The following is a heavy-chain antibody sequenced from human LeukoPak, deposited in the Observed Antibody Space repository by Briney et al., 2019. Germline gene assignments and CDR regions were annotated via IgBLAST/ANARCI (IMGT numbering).Heavy chain of an antibody. CDR3: ARVHYDILTGLFDY. J-gene: IGHJ4*02. CDR1: GYTFTSYG. V-gene: IGHV1-2*02. Sequence: GASVKVSCKASGYTFTSYGISWVRQAPGQGLEWMGWINPNSGGTNYAQKFQGRVTMTRDTSISTAYMELSRLRSDDTAVYYCARVHYDILTGLFDYWGQGTLVTVSS. D-gene: IGHD3-9*01. CDR2: INPNSGGT.